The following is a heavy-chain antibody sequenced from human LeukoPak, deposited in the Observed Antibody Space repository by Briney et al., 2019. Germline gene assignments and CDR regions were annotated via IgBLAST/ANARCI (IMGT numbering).Heavy chain of an antibody. CDR1: GFTFSSYG. CDR2: ISYDGSNK. Sequence: QPGGSLRLSCAASGFTFSSYGMHWVRQAPGKGLEWVAVISYDGSNKYFADSVKGRFTISRDNSKNTLFLQMNSLRAEDTAVYYCARDSHAPDISMVSCYFDYWGQGTLVTVSS. CDR3: ARDSHAPDISMVSCYFDY. V-gene: IGHV3-30*03. D-gene: IGHD5-18*01. J-gene: IGHJ4*02.